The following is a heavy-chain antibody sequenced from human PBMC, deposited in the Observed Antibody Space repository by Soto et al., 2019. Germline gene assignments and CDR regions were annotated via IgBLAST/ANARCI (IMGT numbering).Heavy chain of an antibody. V-gene: IGHV5-10-1*01. D-gene: IGHD4-17*01. Sequence: GESLKISCKGSGYSFTSYWISWVRQMPGKGLEWMGRIDPSDSYTNYSPSFQGHVTISADKSISTAYLQWSSLKASDTAMYYCARLVRGDYILAGMDVWGQGTTVTVSS. CDR3: ARLVRGDYILAGMDV. CDR1: GYSFTSYW. J-gene: IGHJ6*02. CDR2: IDPSDSYT.